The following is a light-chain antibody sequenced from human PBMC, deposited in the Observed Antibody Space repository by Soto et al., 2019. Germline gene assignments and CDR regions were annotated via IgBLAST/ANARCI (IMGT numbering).Light chain of an antibody. J-gene: IGLJ2*01. CDR1: SSDVGGYNY. V-gene: IGLV2-11*01. CDR3: FSYAGSYTFPGVV. CDR2: DVS. Sequence: QSALTQPRSVSGSPGQSVTISCTGTSSDVGGYNYVSWYQQHPGKAPKLMIYDVSKRPSGVPDRFSGSKSGNTASLTISGLQAEDEADYYCFSYAGSYTFPGVVFGGGTKLTVL.